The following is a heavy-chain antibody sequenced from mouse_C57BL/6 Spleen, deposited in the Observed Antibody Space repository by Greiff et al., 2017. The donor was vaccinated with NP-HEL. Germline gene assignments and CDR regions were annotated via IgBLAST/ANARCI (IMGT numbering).Heavy chain of an antibody. CDR3: ARSTDYDYDVDYYTMDY. D-gene: IGHD2-4*01. CDR1: GYTFTSYW. V-gene: IGHV1-50*01. J-gene: IGHJ4*01. CDR2: IDPSDSYT. Sequence: QVQLQQPGAELVKPGASVKLSCKASGYTFTSYWMQWVKQRPGQGLEWIGEIDPSDSYTNYNQKFKGKATLTVDTSSSTAYMQLSSLTSEDSAVYDYARSTDYDYDVDYYTMDYWGQGTSVTVSS.